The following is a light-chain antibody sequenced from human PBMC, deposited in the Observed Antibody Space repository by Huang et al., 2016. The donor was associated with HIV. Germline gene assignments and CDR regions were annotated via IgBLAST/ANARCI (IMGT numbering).Light chain of an antibody. Sequence: IRMTQSPSSLSASTGDRVTITCRANQDINNFLAWDQQRPGSVPKLLIYAESTLQSGVPSRFSGNGSGTDFTLTIGCLHSEDVATYYCQQYDIHPLTFGPGTRVDIK. CDR1: QDINNF. CDR2: AES. J-gene: IGKJ3*01. CDR3: QQYDIHPLT. V-gene: IGKV1-8*01.